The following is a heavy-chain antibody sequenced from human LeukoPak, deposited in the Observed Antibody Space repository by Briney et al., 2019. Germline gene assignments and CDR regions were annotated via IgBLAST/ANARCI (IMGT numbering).Heavy chain of an antibody. J-gene: IGHJ2*01. CDR2: IIPIFGTA. V-gene: IGHV1-69*06. D-gene: IGHD3-22*01. Sequence: SVKVSCKASGGTFSSYAISWVRQAPGQGLEWMGGIIPIFGTANYAQKFQGRVTITADKSTSTAYMELSSLRSEDTAVYYCARLGAPSINYYDSRGYFDLWGRGTLVTVSS. CDR1: GGTFSSYA. CDR3: ARLGAPSINYYDSRGYFDL.